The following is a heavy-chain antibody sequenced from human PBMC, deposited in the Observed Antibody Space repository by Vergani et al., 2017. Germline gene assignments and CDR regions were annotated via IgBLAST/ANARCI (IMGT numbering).Heavy chain of an antibody. D-gene: IGHD6-13*01. CDR1: GYTFTSYY. J-gene: IGHJ5*02. Sequence: QVQLVQSGAEVKKPGASVKVSCKASGYTFTSYYMHWVRQAPGQGLEWMGIINPSGGSTSYAQKFQGRVTMTRDTSTSTGYMELSSLRSEDTAVYYCARCSRIAAAPHTPNWFDPWGQGTLVTVSS. CDR2: INPSGGST. V-gene: IGHV1-46*01. CDR3: ARCSRIAAAPHTPNWFDP.